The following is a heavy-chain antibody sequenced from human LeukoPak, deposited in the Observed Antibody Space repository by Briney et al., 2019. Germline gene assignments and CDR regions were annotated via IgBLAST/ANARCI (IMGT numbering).Heavy chain of an antibody. V-gene: IGHV1-2*02. Sequence: ASVRVSCKASGYTFISYYMHWVRQAPGQGLEWMGWINPNSGGTNYAQKFQGRVTMTRDTSISTAYMELSRLRSDDTAVYYCARVQLRYFDWLSAPYYFDYWGQGTLVTVSS. J-gene: IGHJ4*02. D-gene: IGHD3-9*01. CDR1: GYTFISYY. CDR2: INPNSGGT. CDR3: ARVQLRYFDWLSAPYYFDY.